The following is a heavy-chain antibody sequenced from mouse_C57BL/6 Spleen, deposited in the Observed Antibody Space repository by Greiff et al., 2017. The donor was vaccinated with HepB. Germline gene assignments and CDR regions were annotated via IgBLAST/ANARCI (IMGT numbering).Heavy chain of an antibody. V-gene: IGHV3-6*01. CDR3: ASFYYGSSFDY. J-gene: IGHJ2*01. CDR2: ITYDGNN. Sequence: EVQLVESGPGLVKPSQSLSLTCSVTGFSITSGYYWNWIRQFPGNKLEWMGYITYDGNNNYNPSLKNRISITRDTSTNQFFLKLISLTTEDTATYYCASFYYGSSFDYWGQGTTLTVSS. CDR1: GFSITSGYY. D-gene: IGHD1-1*01.